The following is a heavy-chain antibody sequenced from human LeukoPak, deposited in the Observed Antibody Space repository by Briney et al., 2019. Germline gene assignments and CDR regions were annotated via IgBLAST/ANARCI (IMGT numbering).Heavy chain of an antibody. V-gene: IGHV1-69*13. J-gene: IGHJ4*02. CDR3: ASVGSGSYPFDY. Sequence: SVKVSCKASGYTFTSYGISWVRQAPGQGLEWMGWIIPIFGTANYAQKFQGRITITADVSTSTAYMELSSLRFEDTAVYYCASVGSGSYPFDYWGQGTLVTVSS. CDR1: GYTFTSYG. CDR2: IIPIFGTA. D-gene: IGHD3-10*01.